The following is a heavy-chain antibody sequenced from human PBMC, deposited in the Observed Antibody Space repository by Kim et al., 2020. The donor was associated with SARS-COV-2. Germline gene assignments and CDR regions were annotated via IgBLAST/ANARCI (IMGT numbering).Heavy chain of an antibody. D-gene: IGHD1-7*01. V-gene: IGHV4-39*01. CDR1: GGSISSSSYY. CDR3: ARISNLESKLPYYYYGMDV. J-gene: IGHJ6*02. Sequence: SETLSLTCTVSGGSISSSSYYWGWIRQPPGKGLEWIGSIYYSGSTYYNPSLKSRVTISVDTSKNQFSLKLSSVTAADTAVYYCARISNLESKLPYYYYGMDVWGQGTTVTVSS. CDR2: IYYSGST.